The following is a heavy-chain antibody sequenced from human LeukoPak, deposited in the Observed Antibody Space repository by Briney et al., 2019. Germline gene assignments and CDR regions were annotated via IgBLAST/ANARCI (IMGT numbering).Heavy chain of an antibody. CDR2: INTNTGNP. J-gene: IGHJ6*03. D-gene: IGHD3-10*01. CDR3: ARDSSSLLWFGELGRSMDV. V-gene: IGHV7-4-1*02. Sequence: ASVKVSCKASGYTFTGYYMHWVRQAPGQGLEWMGWINTNTGNPTYAQGFTGRFVFSLDTSVSTAYLQISSLKAEDTAVYYCARDSSSLLWFGELGRSMDVWGKGTTVTVSS. CDR1: GYTFTGYY.